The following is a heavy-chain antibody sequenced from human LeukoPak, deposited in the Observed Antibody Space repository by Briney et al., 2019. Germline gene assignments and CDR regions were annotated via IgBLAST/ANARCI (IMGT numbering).Heavy chain of an antibody. CDR1: GFTFSVYP. CDR2: ISYNGNNK. J-gene: IGHJ4*02. CDR3: ARGRGSYGDYFDS. D-gene: IGHD1-26*01. V-gene: IGHV3-30-3*01. Sequence: GRSLRLSCAASGFTFSVYPLHWVRQAPGTGLEWVSLISYNGNNKYFADSVKGRFTISRDNSKNTLYLQMNSLRTEDTAIYYCARGRGSYGDYFDSWGQGTLVTVSS.